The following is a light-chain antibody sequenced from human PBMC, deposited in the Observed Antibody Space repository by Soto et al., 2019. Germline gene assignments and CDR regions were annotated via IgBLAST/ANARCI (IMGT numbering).Light chain of an antibody. V-gene: IGKV3-11*01. CDR3: QQYGNSPIT. CDR1: QSVSSY. CDR2: DAS. Sequence: EIVLTQSPATLSLSPVERATLSCMASQSVSSYLAWYQQKPGQAPRLLIYDASNRATGIPARFSGSGSGTDFTLTISRLEPEDFAVYYCQQYGNSPITFGQGTRLEIK. J-gene: IGKJ5*01.